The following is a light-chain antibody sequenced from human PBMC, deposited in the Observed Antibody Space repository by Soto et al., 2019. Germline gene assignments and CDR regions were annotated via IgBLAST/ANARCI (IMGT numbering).Light chain of an antibody. V-gene: IGKV1-9*01. CDR2: GAS. J-gene: IGKJ3*01. Sequence: DIQLTQSPSSLSASVGDRVTITCRASQGISSYLAWYQQKPGKAPKLLIYGASTLQSGVPSRFSGSGSGTAFTLTISSLQPEDFATYYCQQLNSYPRFTFGRGTKVDIK. CDR1: QGISSY. CDR3: QQLNSYPRFT.